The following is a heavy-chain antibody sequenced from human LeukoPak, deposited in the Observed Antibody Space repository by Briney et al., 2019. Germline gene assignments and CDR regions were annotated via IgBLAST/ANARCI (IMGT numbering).Heavy chain of an antibody. V-gene: IGHV3-21*01. CDR2: ITSGSSYI. D-gene: IGHD3-16*01. CDR1: GFTFSSYN. J-gene: IGHJ6*02. Sequence: SGGSLRLSCAASGFTFSSYNMNWVRQAPGKGLEWVSSITSGSSYIYYADSVKGRFTISRDNAKNPLYLQMNSLRAEGTAVYYCARVLLVHDYYYGMDVWGQGTTVTVSS. CDR3: ARVLLVHDYYYGMDV.